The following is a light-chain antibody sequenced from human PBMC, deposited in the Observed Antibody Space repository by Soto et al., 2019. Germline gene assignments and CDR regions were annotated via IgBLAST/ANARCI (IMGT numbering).Light chain of an antibody. V-gene: IGKV3-11*01. CDR3: QQRSDWPPYT. J-gene: IGKJ2*01. CDR2: DAS. Sequence: EIVLTQSPATLSLSPGERATLSCRASQSVSRYLAWYQQKPGQAPRLLIYDASNRATDIPARFSGSGSGTDFTLTISSLEAEDFAAYYCQQRSDWPPYTFGQGTKLEIK. CDR1: QSVSRY.